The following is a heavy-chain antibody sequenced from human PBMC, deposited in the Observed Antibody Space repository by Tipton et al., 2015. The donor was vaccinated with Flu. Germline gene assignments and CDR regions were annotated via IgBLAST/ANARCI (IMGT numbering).Heavy chain of an antibody. CDR2: FSYSGTT. Sequence: TLSLTCSVSGASISSYYWSWIRQPPGKGREWIGYFSYSGTTNYNPSLRSRVTISVDTSKNQFSLSLSSVTAADTALHFCARVPDSYWYFDVWGRGTLVTVSS. D-gene: IGHD3-10*01. CDR1: GASISSYY. V-gene: IGHV4-59*01. CDR3: ARVPDSYWYFDV. J-gene: IGHJ2*01.